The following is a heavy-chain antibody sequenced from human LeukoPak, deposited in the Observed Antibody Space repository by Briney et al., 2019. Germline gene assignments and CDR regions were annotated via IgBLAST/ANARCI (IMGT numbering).Heavy chain of an antibody. Sequence: PGGSLRLSCAASGFTFSSYWMSWVRQAPGKGLEWVSVIYSGGSTYYADSVKGRFTISRDNSKNTLYLQMNSLRAEDTAVYYCAREGYYYDSSGYYYNDYWGQGTLVTVSS. J-gene: IGHJ4*02. D-gene: IGHD3-22*01. CDR3: AREGYYYDSSGYYYNDY. V-gene: IGHV3-53*01. CDR1: GFTFSSYW. CDR2: IYSGGST.